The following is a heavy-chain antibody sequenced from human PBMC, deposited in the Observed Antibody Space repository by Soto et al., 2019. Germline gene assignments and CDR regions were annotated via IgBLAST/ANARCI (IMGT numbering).Heavy chain of an antibody. D-gene: IGHD2-15*01. CDR1: GYTFTCYG. V-gene: IGHV1-18*01. Sequence: QVQLVQSGAEVKKPGASVKVSCKASGYTFTCYGISWVRQAPGQGLEWMGWISAYNGNTNYAQKLQGRVTMTTDTSTSTAYMVLRSLRSDDTGVYSCPRARDIVVVVAAYDYWGQGTLVTVSS. J-gene: IGHJ4*02. CDR3: PRARDIVVVVAAYDY. CDR2: ISAYNGNT.